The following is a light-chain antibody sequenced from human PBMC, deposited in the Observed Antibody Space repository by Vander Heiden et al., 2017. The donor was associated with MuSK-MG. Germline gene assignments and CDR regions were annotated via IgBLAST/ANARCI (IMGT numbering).Light chain of an antibody. CDR3: QQRSNWPTT. J-gene: IGKJ4*01. V-gene: IGKV3-11*01. Sequence: EIVLTQSPATLSLSPGERATLSCRASQSVSSYLAWYQQKPGQAPRLLTYDAFNRATGIPARFSGSGSGTDFTLTISSLEPEDFAVYYCQQRSNWPTTFGGGTKVEIK. CDR1: QSVSSY. CDR2: DAF.